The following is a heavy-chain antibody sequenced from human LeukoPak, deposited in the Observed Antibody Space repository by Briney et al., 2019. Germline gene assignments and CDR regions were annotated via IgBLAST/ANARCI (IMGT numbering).Heavy chain of an antibody. CDR3: ARQGYYYMDV. Sequence: SETLSLTCTVSGGSISSYHWNWIRQPPGKGLEWIGYIYYSGSTNYNPSLKSRVTISVDTSENQFSLKLSSVTAADTAVYYCARQGYYYMDVWGKGTTVTISS. J-gene: IGHJ6*03. V-gene: IGHV4-59*08. CDR1: GGSISSYH. CDR2: IYYSGST.